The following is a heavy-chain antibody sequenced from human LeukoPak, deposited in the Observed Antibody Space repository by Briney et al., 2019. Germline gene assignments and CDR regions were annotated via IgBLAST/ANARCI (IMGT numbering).Heavy chain of an antibody. J-gene: IGHJ4*02. V-gene: IGHV4-39*07. Sequence: PSETLSLTCTVSGGSISSSSYYWGWIRQPPGKGLEWIGSIYYSGSTYYNPSLKSRVTISVDTSKNQFSLKLSSVTAADTAVYYCARVIIAVAGTGPYFDYWGQGTLVTASS. CDR3: ARVIIAVAGTGPYFDY. CDR2: IYYSGST. CDR1: GGSISSSSYY. D-gene: IGHD6-19*01.